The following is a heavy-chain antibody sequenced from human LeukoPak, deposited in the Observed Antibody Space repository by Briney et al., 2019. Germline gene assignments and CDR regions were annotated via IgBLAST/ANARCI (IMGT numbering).Heavy chain of an antibody. CDR1: GGTFSSYA. Sequence: GASVKVSCKASGGTFSSYAISWVREAPGQGLEWMGGIIPIIGTANYAQKFQGRVTITADESTSTAYMELRSLRSDDTAVYYCARLITTGPAKSDHDFWTDYYIYYYYMDVWGEGTTVTVSS. J-gene: IGHJ6*03. CDR3: ARLITTGPAKSDHDFWTDYYIYYYYMDV. V-gene: IGHV1-69*13. D-gene: IGHD3/OR15-3a*01. CDR2: IIPIIGTA.